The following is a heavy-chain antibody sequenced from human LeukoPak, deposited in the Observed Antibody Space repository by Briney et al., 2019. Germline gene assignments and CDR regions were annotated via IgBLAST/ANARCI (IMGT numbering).Heavy chain of an antibody. Sequence: SETLSPTCAVSGGSISSGGYSWSWIRQPPGKGLEWIGYIYHSGSTYYNPSLKSRVTISVDRSKNQFSLKLSSVTAADTAVYYCARAGQYYYDSSGYYLLDAFDIWGQGTMVTVSS. J-gene: IGHJ3*02. CDR1: GGSISSGGYS. V-gene: IGHV4-30-2*01. D-gene: IGHD3-22*01. CDR3: ARAGQYYYDSSGYYLLDAFDI. CDR2: IYHSGST.